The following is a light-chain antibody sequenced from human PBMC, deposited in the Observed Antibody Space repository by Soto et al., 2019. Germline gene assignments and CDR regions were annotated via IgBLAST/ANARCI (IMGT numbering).Light chain of an antibody. CDR2: PTS. V-gene: IGKV3-20*01. CDR1: QSVSTTY. Sequence: EIVLTQSPGSLSLSPGEGATLSCRASQSVSTTYLAWYQLKPGQAPSLVIYPTSSRAAGIPDRFRGSGSGTEFTLTISSLEPEDVGVYFCQQYGNSPPYSFGQGTKLEIK. CDR3: QQYGNSPPYS. J-gene: IGKJ2*03.